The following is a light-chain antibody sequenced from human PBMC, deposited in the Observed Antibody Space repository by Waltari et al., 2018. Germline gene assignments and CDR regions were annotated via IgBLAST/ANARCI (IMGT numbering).Light chain of an antibody. CDR1: QSVDMY. Sequence: EIVLTQSPATLSLSPGERATLSGRDRQSVDMYLAWYQQRPGQAPRLLIYDTSNRATYIPARFSGSVSETDFSLTIISLEPEYFAVYYCQQRRNWPLTFGGGTKVEIK. CDR3: QQRRNWPLT. CDR2: DTS. J-gene: IGKJ4*01. V-gene: IGKV3-11*01.